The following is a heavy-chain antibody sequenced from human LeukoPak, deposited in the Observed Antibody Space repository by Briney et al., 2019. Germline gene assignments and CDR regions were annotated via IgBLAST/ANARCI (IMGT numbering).Heavy chain of an antibody. V-gene: IGHV4-30-2*01. CDR3: ASGRGYDLDY. Sequence: SETLSLTCTVSGGSISSGGYYWSWIRQPPGKGLEWIGYIYHSGSTYYNPSLKSRVTISVDKSKNQFSLKLSSVTAADTAVYYCASGRGYDLDYWGQGTLVTVSS. CDR2: IYHSGST. J-gene: IGHJ4*02. D-gene: IGHD5-12*01. CDR1: GGSISSGGYY.